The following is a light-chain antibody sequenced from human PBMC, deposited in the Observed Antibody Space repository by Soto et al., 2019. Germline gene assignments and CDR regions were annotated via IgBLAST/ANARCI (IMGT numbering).Light chain of an antibody. CDR2: RND. J-gene: IGLJ2*01. Sequence: QSVLTQPPSTSGAPGQRVAISCSGSSPNIGSNFVYWYQHLPGRAPRLLILRNDQRPSGVPDRFSGSKSGTSPSLAISGLRSEDEADYYCASWDDSLRNVVFGGGTKLTVL. CDR1: SPNIGSNF. V-gene: IGLV1-47*01. CDR3: ASWDDSLRNVV.